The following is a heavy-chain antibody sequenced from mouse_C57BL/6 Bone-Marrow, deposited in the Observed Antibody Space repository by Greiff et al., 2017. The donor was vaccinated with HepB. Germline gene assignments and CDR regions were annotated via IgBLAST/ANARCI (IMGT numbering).Heavy chain of an antibody. V-gene: IGHV1-53*01. J-gene: IGHJ1*03. D-gene: IGHD1-1*01. CDR3: ARERAEYYGSRNDWDCDV. CDR2: INPSNGGT. CDR1: GYTFTSYW. Sequence: QVQLQQPGAELVKPGASVKLSCKASGYTFTSYWMHWVKQRPGQGLEWIGNINPSNGGTNYNEKFKSKATQTVDKSSSTAYMQLSSLTSEDSAVYYCARERAEYYGSRNDWDCDVWGKGTTVTVSS.